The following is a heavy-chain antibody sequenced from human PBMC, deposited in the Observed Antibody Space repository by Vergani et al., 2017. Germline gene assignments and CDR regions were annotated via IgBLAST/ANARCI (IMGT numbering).Heavy chain of an antibody. V-gene: IGHV3-23*04. CDR3: AKERPAPGGFDY. J-gene: IGHJ4*02. CDR2: IGGSGDST. D-gene: IGHD3-10*01. Sequence: VQVVESGGGLIQPGGSLRLSCAASGFTFSSYAMNWVRQGRGKGLEWGSAIGGSGDSTYYADSVKGRFTISRDNSKNTLYLQMNSLRAEDTAVYYCAKERPAPGGFDYWGQGTLVTVSS. CDR1: GFTFSSYA.